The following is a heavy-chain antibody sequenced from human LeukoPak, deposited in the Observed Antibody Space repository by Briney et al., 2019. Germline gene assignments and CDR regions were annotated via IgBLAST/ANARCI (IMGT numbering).Heavy chain of an antibody. D-gene: IGHD3-3*01. J-gene: IGHJ4*02. CDR3: AKSRSLFYYTGNDYFDY. CDR1: GGNFITFA. Sequence: ASVKVSCKASGGNFITFALSWVRQAPGQGLEWMGKIIPILNIANYAQKFQGRATITADKSTTTTYLEVSSLSSEDTAVYYCAKSRSLFYYTGNDYFDYWGQGTLVTVSS. CDR2: IIPILNIA. V-gene: IGHV1-69*04.